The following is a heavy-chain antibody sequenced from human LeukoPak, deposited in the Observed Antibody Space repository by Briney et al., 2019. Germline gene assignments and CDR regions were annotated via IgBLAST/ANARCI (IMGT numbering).Heavy chain of an antibody. J-gene: IGHJ4*02. Sequence: GGSLRLSCAASGFTFSNYWMSWVRQAPGKGLEWVAKIKQDGSEKYYVDSVKGRFTISRDNAKNSLLLQMNSLRAEDTAVYYCARASGSSTIPTKYWGQGTLVTVSS. CDR3: ARASGSSTIPTKY. V-gene: IGHV3-7*03. CDR2: IKQDGSEK. CDR1: GFTFSNYW. D-gene: IGHD3-9*01.